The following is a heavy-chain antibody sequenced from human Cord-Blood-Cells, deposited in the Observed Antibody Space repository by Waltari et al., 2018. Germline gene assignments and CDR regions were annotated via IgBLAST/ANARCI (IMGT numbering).Heavy chain of an antibody. J-gene: IGHJ4*02. CDR1: GFTFSRYG. D-gene: IGHD1-26*01. CDR3: ARDGGSYFDY. Sequence: QVQLVESGGGVVQPGRSLRLSCAASGFTFSRYGMHWVRQAPGKGLEWVVVIWYDGSNKYYADSVKGRFTISRDNSKNTLYLQMNSLRAEDTAVYYCARDGGSYFDYWGQGTLVTVSS. V-gene: IGHV3-33*01. CDR2: IWYDGSNK.